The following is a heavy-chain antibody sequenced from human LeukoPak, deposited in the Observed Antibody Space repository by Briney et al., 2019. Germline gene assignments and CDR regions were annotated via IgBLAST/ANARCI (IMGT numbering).Heavy chain of an antibody. D-gene: IGHD6-19*01. V-gene: IGHV3-23*01. CDR1: GFTLSSYA. J-gene: IGHJ4*02. Sequence: GGSLRLSCAASGFTLSSYAMSWVRQAPGKGREWVYAISGSGGSTYYADSVKGRFTITRDNSKNTLYLQMNSLRAEDTAVYYCANSAVAGLFDYWGQGTLVTVSS. CDR2: ISGSGGST. CDR3: ANSAVAGLFDY.